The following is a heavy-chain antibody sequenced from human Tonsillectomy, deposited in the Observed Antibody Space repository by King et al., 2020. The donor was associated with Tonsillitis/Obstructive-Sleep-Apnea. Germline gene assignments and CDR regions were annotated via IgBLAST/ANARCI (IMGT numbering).Heavy chain of an antibody. CDR3: ARTEYSNNDWYFDL. CDR2: INSDGSST. CDR1: GFTFSSYW. D-gene: IGHD6-6*01. J-gene: IGHJ2*01. V-gene: IGHV3-74*01. Sequence: VQLVESGGGLVQPGGSLRLSCAASGFTFSSYWMHWVRQAPGKGLVWVSRINSDGSSTTYADSVKGRFTISRDNAKNTLYLQMNSLRAEDTAVYYCARTEYSNNDWYFDLWGRRTLVTVSS.